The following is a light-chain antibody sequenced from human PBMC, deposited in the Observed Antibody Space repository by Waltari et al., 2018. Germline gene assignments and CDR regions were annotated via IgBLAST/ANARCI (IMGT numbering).Light chain of an antibody. J-gene: IGKJ1*01. CDR3: QKYERLPAT. V-gene: IGKV3-20*01. Sequence: DIVLTQSPGTLSLSPGERATLSCRASQSVGRSLVWYQQKPGQAPRLLIYDVSRRATGIPDMFSGSGYGTDFSLTSSRLEPEDFAVYYCQKYERLPATFGQGTTVEIK. CDR2: DVS. CDR1: QSVGRS.